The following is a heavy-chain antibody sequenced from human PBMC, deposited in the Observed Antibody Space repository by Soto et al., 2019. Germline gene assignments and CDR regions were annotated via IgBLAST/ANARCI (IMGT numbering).Heavy chain of an antibody. CDR1: GGSISSGGYY. V-gene: IGHV4-31*03. J-gene: IGHJ6*02. CDR3: AGEGLPRRDGYCSSTSCYSDRMDV. D-gene: IGHD2-2*03. CDR2: IYYSGST. Sequence: SETLSLTCTVSGGSISSGGYYWSWIRQHPGKGLEWIGYIYYSGSTYYNPSLKSRVTISVDTSKNQFSLKLSSVTAADTAVYYCAGEGLPRRDGYCSSTSCYSDRMDVWGQGTTVTVSS.